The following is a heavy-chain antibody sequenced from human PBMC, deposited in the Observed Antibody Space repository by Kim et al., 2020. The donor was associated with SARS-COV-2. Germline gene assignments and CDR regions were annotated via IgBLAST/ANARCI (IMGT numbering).Heavy chain of an antibody. CDR3: AKNWDGSGNYPTIIDY. V-gene: IGHV3-33*06. CDR2: IWYDGSNK. CDR1: GFTFSNFG. Sequence: GGSLRLSCAASGFTFSNFGMHWVRQAPGKGLEWLAVIWYDGSNKYYADSVKGRFTISRDNSKNRLYLQMNSLRAEDTAVYYCAKNWDGSGNYPTIIDYWGQGTPVTVSS. J-gene: IGHJ4*02. D-gene: IGHD3-10*01.